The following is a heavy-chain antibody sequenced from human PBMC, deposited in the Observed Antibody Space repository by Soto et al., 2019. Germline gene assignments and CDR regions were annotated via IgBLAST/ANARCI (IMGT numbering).Heavy chain of an antibody. D-gene: IGHD1-26*01. CDR2: IDWDDDK. CDR1: GSSLSTSGMC. V-gene: IGHV2-70*01. Sequence: SGPTLVNPTQTLTLTCTFSGSSLSTSGMCVSWIRQPPGKALEWLALIDWDDDKYYSTSLKTRLTISKDTSKNQVVLTMTNMDPVDTATYYCARILNSGSYPGEYYFDYWGQGTLVTVSS. J-gene: IGHJ4*02. CDR3: ARILNSGSYPGEYYFDY.